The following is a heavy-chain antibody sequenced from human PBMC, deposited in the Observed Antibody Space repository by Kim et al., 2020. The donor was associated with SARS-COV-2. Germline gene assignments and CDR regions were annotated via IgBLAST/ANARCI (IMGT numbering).Heavy chain of an antibody. CDR2: T. CDR3: AKDVWGYSGMDV. Sequence: TCYADSVGDRFTISRERSKSTLYLQMNSLRAEDTALYYGAKDVWGYSGMDVWGQGTTVTVSS. V-gene: IGHV3-23*01. D-gene: IGHD3-16*02. J-gene: IGHJ6*02.